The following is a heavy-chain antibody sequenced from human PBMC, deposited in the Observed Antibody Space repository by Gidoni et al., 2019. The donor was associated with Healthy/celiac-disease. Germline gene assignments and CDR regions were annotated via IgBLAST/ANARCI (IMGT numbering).Heavy chain of an antibody. V-gene: IGHV3-49*05. D-gene: IGHD3-22*01. CDR3: TRVITMIVVVTALDAFDI. Sequence: EVQLVESGGGLVKPGRSLRLSCTASGSPFGDYAMTWFRQAPGKGPEWVSLIRSKTNGGTTEYAASVKGRFTISRDDSKSIAYLQMNSLQTEDTAVYYCTRVITMIVVVTALDAFDIWGQGTMVTVSS. J-gene: IGHJ3*02. CDR2: IRSKTNGGTT. CDR1: GSPFGDYA.